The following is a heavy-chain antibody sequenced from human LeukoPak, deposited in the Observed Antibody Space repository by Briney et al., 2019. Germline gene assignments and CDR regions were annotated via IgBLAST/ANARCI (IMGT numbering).Heavy chain of an antibody. Sequence: GGSLRLSCAASGFTFSSHWMHWVRQAPGKGLVWVSRINSDGSSISYADSVKGRFTISRDNAKNTLYLQMNSLRAEDTAVYYCAKDGYSSSFNWFDPWGQGTLVTVSS. CDR3: AKDGYSSSFNWFDP. CDR1: GFTFSSHW. D-gene: IGHD6-13*01. V-gene: IGHV3-74*01. CDR2: INSDGSSI. J-gene: IGHJ5*02.